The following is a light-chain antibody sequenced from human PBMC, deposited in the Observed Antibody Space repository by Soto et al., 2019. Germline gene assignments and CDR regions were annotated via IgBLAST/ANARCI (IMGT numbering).Light chain of an antibody. CDR2: GNN. V-gene: IGLV1-44*01. CDR3: AAWDDRLNGPV. CDR1: SSNIGGNT. J-gene: IGLJ1*01. Sequence: QSVLTQPPSASGTPGQSVTISCSGSSSNIGGNTVNWYQQLPGTAPKLLIYGNNQRPSGVPDRFSGSKPATSASLAISGLQSEDEADYYCAAWDDRLNGPVFGTGTKVTVL.